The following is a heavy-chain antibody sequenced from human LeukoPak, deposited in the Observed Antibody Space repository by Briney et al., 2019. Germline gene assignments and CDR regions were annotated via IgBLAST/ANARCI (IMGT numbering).Heavy chain of an antibody. J-gene: IGHJ4*02. CDR1: GFTFSSYA. CDR2: ISGSGGST. CDR3: AKDRLRTLARYYLFDY. Sequence: GGSLRLSCAASGFTFSSYAMSWVRQAPGKGLEWVSAISGSGGSTYYADSVKGRFTISRDNSKNTLYLQMDSLRAEDTAVYYCAKDRLRTLARYYLFDYWGQGTLVTVSS. V-gene: IGHV3-23*01. D-gene: IGHD3-10*01.